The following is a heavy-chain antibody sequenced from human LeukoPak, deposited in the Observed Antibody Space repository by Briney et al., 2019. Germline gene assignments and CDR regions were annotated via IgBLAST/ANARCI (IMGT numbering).Heavy chain of an antibody. Sequence: PSETLSLTCTVSGGSISSSSYFWGWIRQPPGKGLEWIGSIHFSGSAYYNPSLKGRVTISVDPSKNQFSLKVSAVTAADTAVYYCARLSRGLQLVPYYFDFWGQGTLVTVSS. J-gene: IGHJ4*02. CDR2: IHFSGSA. CDR1: GGSISSSSYF. V-gene: IGHV4-39*01. CDR3: ARLSRGLQLVPYYFDF. D-gene: IGHD6-13*01.